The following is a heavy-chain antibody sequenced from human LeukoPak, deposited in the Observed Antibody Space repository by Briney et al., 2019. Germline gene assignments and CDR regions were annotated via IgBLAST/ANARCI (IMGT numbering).Heavy chain of an antibody. CDR2: ISSSSSYI. J-gene: IGHJ6*03. D-gene: IGHD5-12*01. CDR3: ARDSFRVATITFYYYYYMDV. Sequence: GSLRLSCAASGFTFSSYSMNWVRQAPGKGLEWVSSISSSSSYIYYADSVKGRFTISRDNAKNSLYLQMNSLRAEDTAVYYCARDSFRVATITFYYYYYMDVWGKGTTVTVSS. V-gene: IGHV3-21*01. CDR1: GFTFSSYS.